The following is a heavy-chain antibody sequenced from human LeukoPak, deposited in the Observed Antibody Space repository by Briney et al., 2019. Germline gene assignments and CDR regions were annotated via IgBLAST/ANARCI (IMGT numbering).Heavy chain of an antibody. Sequence: GGSLRLSCTASGFTFSTYAMSWVRQAPGKGLEWVSAISVSGNTAYYADSLKGRFTISRDNSKDTLFLQMNDLRAEDTALYYCAKAHYTSSWPLDYWGRGTLVTVSS. J-gene: IGHJ4*02. CDR3: AKAHYTSSWPLDY. CDR2: ISVSGNTA. CDR1: GFTFSTYA. V-gene: IGHV3-23*01. D-gene: IGHD6-13*01.